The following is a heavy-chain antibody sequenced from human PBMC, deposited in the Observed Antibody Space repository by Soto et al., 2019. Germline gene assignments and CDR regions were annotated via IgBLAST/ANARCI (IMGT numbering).Heavy chain of an antibody. CDR3: ATGSSSWRLQNWFDP. V-gene: IGHV1-3*01. CDR2: INAGNGNT. Sequence: QVRLVQSGAEVKKPGASVKVSCKASGYTFTSYAMHWVRQAPGQRLEWMGWINAGNGNTKYSQKFQGRVTITRDTSASAAHMELSSLRSEDTAVYCCATGSSSWRLQNWFDPWGQGTLVTVSS. J-gene: IGHJ5*02. CDR1: GYTFTSYA. D-gene: IGHD6-13*01.